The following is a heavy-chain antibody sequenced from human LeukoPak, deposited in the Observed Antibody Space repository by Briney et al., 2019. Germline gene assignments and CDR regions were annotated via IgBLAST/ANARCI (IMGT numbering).Heavy chain of an antibody. D-gene: IGHD3-22*01. Sequence: PSETLSLTCTVSGGSISSYYWSWIQQPPGKGLEWIGYIYYSGSTNYKPSLKSRVTISVDTSKNQFSLKLSSVTAADTAVYYCARDRRYYDTSGTVYYDAMDVWGQGTTVTVSS. J-gene: IGHJ6*02. CDR2: IYYSGST. V-gene: IGHV4-59*01. CDR3: ARDRRYYDTSGTVYYDAMDV. CDR1: GGSISSYY.